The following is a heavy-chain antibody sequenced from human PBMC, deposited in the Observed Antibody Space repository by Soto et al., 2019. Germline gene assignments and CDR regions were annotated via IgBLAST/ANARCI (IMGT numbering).Heavy chain of an antibody. J-gene: IGHJ3*02. V-gene: IGHV1-69*13. CDR3: ARVGVSTPTYSSGDAAFDI. CDR1: GGTFSSYA. D-gene: IGHD6-19*01. CDR2: IIPIFGTA. Sequence: ASVKVSCKASGGTFSSYASSWVRQAPGQGLEWMGGIIPIFGTANYAQKFQGRVTITADESTSTAYMELRSLRSEDTAVYYCARVGVSTPTYSSGDAAFDIWGQGTMVTVSS.